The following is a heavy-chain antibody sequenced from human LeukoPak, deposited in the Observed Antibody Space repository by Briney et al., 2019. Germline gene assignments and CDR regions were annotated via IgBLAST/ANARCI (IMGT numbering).Heavy chain of an antibody. Sequence: ASVKLSCKAAGYTFSTYDISWVRQATGQGLEWMGWMNPMSGNTLYAQKFQGRGTMTRNTSIRTAYMELSSVRSEDTAVYYCARFLKNPVNRRGPANYYMDVWGKGTTVTISS. D-gene: IGHD2/OR15-2a*01. CDR3: ARFLKNPVNRRGPANYYMDV. V-gene: IGHV1-8*01. J-gene: IGHJ6*03. CDR2: MNPMSGNT. CDR1: GYTFSTYD.